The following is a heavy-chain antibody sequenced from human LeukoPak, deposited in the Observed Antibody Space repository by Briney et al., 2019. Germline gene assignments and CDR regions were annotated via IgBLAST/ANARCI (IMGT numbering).Heavy chain of an antibody. CDR3: ARGSSGWYQRYNWFDP. D-gene: IGHD6-19*01. CDR2: IYYSGST. CDR1: GGSISSSSYY. V-gene: IGHV4-39*07. J-gene: IGHJ5*02. Sequence: PSETLSLTCTVSGGSISSSSYYWGWIRQPPGKGLEWIGSIYYSGSTYYNPSLKSRVTISVDTSKNQFSLKLSSVTAADTAVYYCARGSSGWYQRYNWFDPWGQGTLVTVSS.